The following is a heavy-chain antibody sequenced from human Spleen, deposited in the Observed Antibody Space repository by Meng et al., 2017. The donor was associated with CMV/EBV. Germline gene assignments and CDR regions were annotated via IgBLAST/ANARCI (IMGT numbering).Heavy chain of an antibody. V-gene: IGHV1-69*12. CDR2: IIPIFGTA. CDR1: GGTFSSYA. D-gene: IGHD2-15*01. J-gene: IGHJ5*02. CDR3: ARSPVVVGAAPNWFDP. Sequence: QGQRGQSGAEVKKPGSSVKVSCKASGGTFSSYAISWVRQAPGQGLEWMGGIIPIFGTANYAQKFQGRVTITADESTSTAYMELSSLRSEDTAVYYCARSPVVVGAAPNWFDPWGQGTLVTVSS.